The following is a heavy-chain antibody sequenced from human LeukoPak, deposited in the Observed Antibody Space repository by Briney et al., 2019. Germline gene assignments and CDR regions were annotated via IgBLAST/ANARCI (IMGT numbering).Heavy chain of an antibody. J-gene: IGHJ5*02. D-gene: IGHD3-22*01. CDR2: MNPNSGNT. V-gene: IGHV1-8*01. CDR1: GYTFTSYD. Sequence: ASVKVSCKASGYTFTSYDINWVRQATGQGLEWMGWMNPNSGNTGYPQKFQGRVTMTRSTSISTAYMELSSLRSEDTAVYYCARADSSGYNWPDPWGQGTLVTVSS. CDR3: ARADSSGYNWPDP.